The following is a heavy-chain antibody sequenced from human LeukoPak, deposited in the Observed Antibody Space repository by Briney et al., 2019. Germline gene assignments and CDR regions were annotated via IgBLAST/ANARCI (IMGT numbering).Heavy chain of an antibody. V-gene: IGHV3-74*01. Sequence: GGSLRLSCAASGFTFSSHWMHWVRQAPGEGLVWVSRVNGPGDWTHYADSVRGRFIISRDNPENTISLQMNNLRAEDTAVYFCAREVFEGQRQSDAFDVWGQGTMVTVSS. CDR3: AREVFEGQRQSDAFDV. J-gene: IGHJ3*01. D-gene: IGHD6-25*01. CDR1: GFTFSSHW. CDR2: VNGPGDWT.